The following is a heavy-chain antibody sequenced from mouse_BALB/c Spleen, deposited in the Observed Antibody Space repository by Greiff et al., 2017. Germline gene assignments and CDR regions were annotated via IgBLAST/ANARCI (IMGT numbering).Heavy chain of an antibody. Sequence: VQLQQSGPELVKPGASVRISCKASGYTFTSYYIHWVKQRPGQGLEWIGWIYPGNVNTKYNEKFKGKATLTADKSSSTAYMQLSSLTSEDSAVYFCAKGITTPVDYWGQGTSVTVSS. CDR3: AKGITTPVDY. D-gene: IGHD1-1*01. V-gene: IGHV1S56*01. J-gene: IGHJ4*01. CDR2: IYPGNVNT. CDR1: GYTFTSYY.